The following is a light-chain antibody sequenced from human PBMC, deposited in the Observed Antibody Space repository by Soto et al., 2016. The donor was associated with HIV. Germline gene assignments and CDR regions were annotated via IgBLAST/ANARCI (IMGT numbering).Light chain of an antibody. J-gene: IGLJ2*01. CDR1: NIGGKS. CDR2: DDS. Sequence: SYELTQPPSLSVAPRETARITCGGNNIGGKSVQWYQQKPGQAPVLVVYDDSDRPSGIPERFSGSNSGNTATLSISRVGAGDEADYYCQVWDVSSDLVVFGGGTKLTVL. V-gene: IGLV3-21*02. CDR3: QVWDVSSDLVV.